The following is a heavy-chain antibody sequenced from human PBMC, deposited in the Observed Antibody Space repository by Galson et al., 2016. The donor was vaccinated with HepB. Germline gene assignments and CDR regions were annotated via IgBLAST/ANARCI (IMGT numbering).Heavy chain of an antibody. V-gene: IGHV3-23*03. CDR2: LEIGGNR. J-gene: IGHJ4*02. CDR1: GFTFSNYA. D-gene: IGHD6-19*01. Sequence: LRLSCAASGFTFSNYAMSWVRQAPGKGLEWVSLLEIGGNRFCADSVRGRFTVSSDTSKNTLFLHMSTLRAEDTAVYYCATDKGDSSGWPIFDFWGQGTVVSVSS. CDR3: ATDKGDSSGWPIFDF.